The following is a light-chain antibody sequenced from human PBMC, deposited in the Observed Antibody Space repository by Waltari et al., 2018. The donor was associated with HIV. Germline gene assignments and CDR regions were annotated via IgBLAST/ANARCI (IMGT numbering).Light chain of an antibody. Sequence: SYELAQPPSGSVSPGQTAVICCSGVDLGNNDTCWYQQNPGQAPKLLIFKSKRRPSGIPERFSGSNSGNSATLTISGAQAVDEADYYCQAWDSNTAVFGRGTKLTVL. CDR1: DLGNND. V-gene: IGLV3-1*01. J-gene: IGLJ2*01. CDR2: KSK. CDR3: QAWDSNTAV.